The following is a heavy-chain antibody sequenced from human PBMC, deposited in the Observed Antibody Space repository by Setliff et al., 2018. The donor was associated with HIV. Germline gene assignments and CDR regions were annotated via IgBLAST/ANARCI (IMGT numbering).Heavy chain of an antibody. V-gene: IGHV1-2*02. J-gene: IGHJ4*02. CDR1: GYTFTAYQ. CDR3: ARVTRFLESFSTQNYFDY. Sequence: ASVKVSCKASGYTFTAYQMHWVRQAPGQGLEWMGWINPNSGGTNSAQKIQGRVTMTTDTFTRTAYMELRSLRSGDTAVYYCARVTRFLESFSTQNYFDYWGQGTLVTVSS. CDR2: INPNSGGT. D-gene: IGHD3-3*01.